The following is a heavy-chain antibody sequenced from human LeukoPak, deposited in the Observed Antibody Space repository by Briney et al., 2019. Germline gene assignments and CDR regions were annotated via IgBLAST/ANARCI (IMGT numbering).Heavy chain of an antibody. CDR3: AREGVVPAAMRGGYYYYYMDV. CDR2: IIPIFGTA. D-gene: IGHD2-2*01. CDR1: GGTFNSYA. Sequence: SVKVSCKASGGTFNSYAISWVRQAPGQGLEWMGGIIPIFGTANYAQKFQGRVTITADESTSTAYMELSSLRSEDTAVYYCAREGVVPAAMRGGYYYYYMDVWGKGTTVTISS. J-gene: IGHJ6*03. V-gene: IGHV1-69*13.